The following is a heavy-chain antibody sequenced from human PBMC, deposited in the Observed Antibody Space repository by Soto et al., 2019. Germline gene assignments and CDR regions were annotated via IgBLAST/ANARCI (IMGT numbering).Heavy chain of an antibody. CDR1: GFTFSSYG. D-gene: IGHD3-3*01. V-gene: IGHV3-30*18. CDR2: ISYDGSNK. J-gene: IGHJ5*02. Sequence: GGSLRLSCAASGFTFSSYGMHWVRQAPGRGLEWVAVISYDGSNKYYADSVKGRFTISRDNSKNTLYLQMNSLRAEDTAVYYCAKEKNDFWSGYLFDPWGQGTLVTVSS. CDR3: AKEKNDFWSGYLFDP.